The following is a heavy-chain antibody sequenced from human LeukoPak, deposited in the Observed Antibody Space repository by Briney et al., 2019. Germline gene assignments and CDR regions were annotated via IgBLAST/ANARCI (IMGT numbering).Heavy chain of an antibody. CDR1: GGSISSSNW. Sequence: PSETLSLTCAVSGGSISSSNWWSWIRQPPGKGLEWIGYIYYSGSTNYNPSLKSRVTISVDTSKNQFSLKLSSVTAADTAVYYCARGVDYGDFFNWFDPWGQGTLVTVSS. CDR3: ARGVDYGDFFNWFDP. D-gene: IGHD4-17*01. CDR2: IYYSGST. J-gene: IGHJ5*02. V-gene: IGHV4-4*02.